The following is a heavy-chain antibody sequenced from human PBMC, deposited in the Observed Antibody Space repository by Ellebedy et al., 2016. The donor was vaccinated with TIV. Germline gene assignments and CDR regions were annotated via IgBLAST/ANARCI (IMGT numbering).Heavy chain of an antibody. CDR1: GSTFSSYG. D-gene: IGHD5-18*01. Sequence: GGSLRLSXAASGSTFSSYGMHWARQPPGKGLEWVAVIWYDGSNKYYADSVKGRFTISRDNSKNTLYLQMNSLRAEDTAVYYCAREGIQLWSRGGTDYWGQGTLVTVSS. CDR2: IWYDGSNK. J-gene: IGHJ4*02. V-gene: IGHV3-33*01. CDR3: AREGIQLWSRGGTDY.